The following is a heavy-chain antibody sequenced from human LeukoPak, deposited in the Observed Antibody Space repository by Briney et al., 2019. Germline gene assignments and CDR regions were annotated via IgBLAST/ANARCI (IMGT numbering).Heavy chain of an antibody. V-gene: IGHV3-23*01. J-gene: IGHJ4*02. Sequence: GGSLRPSCAASGFTFSSYAMSWVRQAPGKGLEWVSAISGSGGSTYYADSVKGRFTISRDNPKNTLYLQMNSLRAEDTAVYYCAKDREAAAFWSGYYWGQGTLVTVSS. CDR1: GFTFSSYA. CDR2: ISGSGGST. CDR3: AKDREAAAFWSGYY. D-gene: IGHD3-3*01.